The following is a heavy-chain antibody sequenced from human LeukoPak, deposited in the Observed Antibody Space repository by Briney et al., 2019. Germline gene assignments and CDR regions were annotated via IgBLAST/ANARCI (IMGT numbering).Heavy chain of an antibody. D-gene: IGHD3-9*01. Sequence: ASVKVSCKVSGYTLTELSMHWVRQAPGKGLEWMGGFDPEDGETIYAQKFQGRVTMTEDTSTDTAYMELSSLRSEDTAVYYCAGMILTGYYKGNYYYYMDVWGKGTTVTVSS. J-gene: IGHJ6*03. CDR1: GYTLTELS. CDR2: FDPEDGET. CDR3: AGMILTGYYKGNYYYYMDV. V-gene: IGHV1-24*01.